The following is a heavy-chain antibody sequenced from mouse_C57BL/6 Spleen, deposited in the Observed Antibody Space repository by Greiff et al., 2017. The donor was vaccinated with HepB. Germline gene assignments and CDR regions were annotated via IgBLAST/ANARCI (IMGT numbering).Heavy chain of an antibody. CDR2: INPSNGGT. D-gene: IGHD6-5*01. V-gene: IGHV1-53*01. CDR3: ARHQPLYYYAMDY. Sequence: QVQLQQSGTELVKPGASVKLSCKASGYTFTSYWMHWVKQRPGQGLEWIGNINPSNGGTNYNEKFKSKATLTVDKSSSTAYMQLSSLTSEDSAVYYCARHQPLYYYAMDYWGQGTSVTVSS. CDR1: GYTFTSYW. J-gene: IGHJ4*01.